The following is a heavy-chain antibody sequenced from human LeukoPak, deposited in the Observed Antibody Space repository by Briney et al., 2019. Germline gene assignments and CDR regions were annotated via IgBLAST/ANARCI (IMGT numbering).Heavy chain of an antibody. CDR3: ASRYYYGSGSSYYFDY. CDR1: GDTFSSYA. CDR2: IIPIFGTA. J-gene: IGHJ4*02. D-gene: IGHD3-10*01. Sequence: SVKVSCKASGDTFSSYAISWVRQAPGQGLEWMGGIIPIFGTANYAQKFQGRATITTDESTSTAYMELSSLRSEDTAVYYCASRYYYGSGSSYYFDYWGQGTLVTVSS. V-gene: IGHV1-69*05.